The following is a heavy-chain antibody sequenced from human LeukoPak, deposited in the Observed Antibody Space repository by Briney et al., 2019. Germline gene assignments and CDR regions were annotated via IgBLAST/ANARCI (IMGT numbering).Heavy chain of an antibody. Sequence: PSQTLSLTCTVSGGSISSGDYYWSWIRQPPGKGLEWIGYIYYSGSTYYNPSLKSRVTISVDTSKNQFSLKLSSVTAADTAVYYCARDPRIESGFDPWGQGTLVTVSS. D-gene: IGHD2/OR15-2a*01. CDR3: ARDPRIESGFDP. CDR1: GGSISSGDYY. V-gene: IGHV4-30-4*08. J-gene: IGHJ5*02. CDR2: IYYSGST.